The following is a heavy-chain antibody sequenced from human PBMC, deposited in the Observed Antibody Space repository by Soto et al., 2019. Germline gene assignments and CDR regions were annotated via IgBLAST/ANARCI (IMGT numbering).Heavy chain of an antibody. D-gene: IGHD6-13*01. CDR1: GDSVSSNSAA. Sequence: PSQTLSLTCAISGDSVSSNSAAWNWIRQSPSRGLEWLGRTYYRSKWYNDYAVSVKSRITINPDTSKNQFSLQLNSVTPEDTAVYYCARDPRQLYSSRPIYYYYGMDVWGQGTTVTVSS. CDR2: TYYRSKWYN. CDR3: ARDPRQLYSSRPIYYYYGMDV. J-gene: IGHJ6*02. V-gene: IGHV6-1*01.